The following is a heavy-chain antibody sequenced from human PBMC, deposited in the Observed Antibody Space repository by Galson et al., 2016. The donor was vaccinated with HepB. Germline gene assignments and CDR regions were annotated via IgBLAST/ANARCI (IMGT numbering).Heavy chain of an antibody. CDR2: IPYDGSEN. CDR3: ARGATSYGRYYYGLDL. CDR1: GYVFSTYA. D-gene: IGHD3-10*01. J-gene: IGHJ6*02. V-gene: IGHV3-30*04. Sequence: SLRLSCAGSGYVFSTYAMHWVRQAPGKGLEWVAVIPYDGSENYYANPAKGRFTISRDNSKNTLYLQMNSLRPQDSAVYYCARGATSYGRYYYGLDLWGQGTTVSVSS.